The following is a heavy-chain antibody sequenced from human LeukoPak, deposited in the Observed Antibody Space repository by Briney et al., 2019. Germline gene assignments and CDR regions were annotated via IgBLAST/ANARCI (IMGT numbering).Heavy chain of an antibody. J-gene: IGHJ4*02. Sequence: SETLSLTCTVSGGSISSYYWSWIRQPPGKGLEWIGYIYYSGSTNYNPSLKSRVTISVDTSKNQFSLKLSSVTAADTAVYNCARTRAYFDYWGQGTLVTVSS. CDR1: GGSISSYY. V-gene: IGHV4-59*01. CDR3: ARTRAYFDY. CDR2: IYYSGST.